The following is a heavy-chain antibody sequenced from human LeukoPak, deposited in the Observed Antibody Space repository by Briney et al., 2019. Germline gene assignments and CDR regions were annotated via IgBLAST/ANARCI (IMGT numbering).Heavy chain of an antibody. CDR2: INPNSGGT. V-gene: IGHV1-2*02. CDR3: AMETMFRGVIV. Sequence: ASVKVSCKASGYTFTSYGISWVRQAPGQGLEWMGWINPNSGGTNYAQKVQGRVTMTRDTSISTAYMELSRLRSDDTAVYYCAMETMFRGVIVWGQGTLVTVSS. D-gene: IGHD3-10*01. J-gene: IGHJ4*02. CDR1: GYTFTSYG.